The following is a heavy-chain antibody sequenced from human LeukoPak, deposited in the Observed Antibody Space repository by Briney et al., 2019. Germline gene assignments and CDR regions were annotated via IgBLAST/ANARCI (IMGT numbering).Heavy chain of an antibody. J-gene: IGHJ4*02. CDR3: ARDRGIVLLWFGDPTGYYFDY. D-gene: IGHD3-10*01. Sequence: PSETLSLTCTVSGGSISSSSYYWGWIRQPPGKGLEWIGSIYYSGSTYYNPSLKNRVTISVDTSKNQFSLKLSSVTAADTAVYYCARDRGIVLLWFGDPTGYYFDYWGQGALVTVSS. CDR2: IYYSGST. CDR1: GGSISSSSYY. V-gene: IGHV4-39*07.